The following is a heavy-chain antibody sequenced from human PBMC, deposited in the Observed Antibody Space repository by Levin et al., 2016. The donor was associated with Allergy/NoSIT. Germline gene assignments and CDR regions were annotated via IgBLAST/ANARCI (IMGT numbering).Heavy chain of an antibody. D-gene: IGHD6-6*01. CDR2: MNPNSGNT. J-gene: IGHJ6*02. V-gene: IGHV1-8*01. Sequence: WVRQAPGQGLEWMGWMNPNSGNTGYAQKFQGRVTMTRNTSISTAYMELSSLRSEDTAVYYCARGLEVVLYGMDVWGQGTTVTVSS. CDR3: ARGLEVVLYGMDV.